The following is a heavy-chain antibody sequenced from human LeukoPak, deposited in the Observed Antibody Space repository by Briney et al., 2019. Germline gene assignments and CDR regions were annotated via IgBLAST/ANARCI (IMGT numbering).Heavy chain of an antibody. V-gene: IGHV3-53*01. J-gene: IGHJ4*02. CDR1: GFTVSRKY. CDR2: IYSGAST. CDR3: ARANDFWSGYHTPQAPYFDY. D-gene: IGHD3-3*01. Sequence: GGSLRLSCAASGFTVSRKYMSWVRQAPGKGLEWVSVIYSGASTYYADSVKGRFTISRDNSKNTLYLQMNSLRAEDTAVYYCARANDFWSGYHTPQAPYFDYWGQGTLVTVSS.